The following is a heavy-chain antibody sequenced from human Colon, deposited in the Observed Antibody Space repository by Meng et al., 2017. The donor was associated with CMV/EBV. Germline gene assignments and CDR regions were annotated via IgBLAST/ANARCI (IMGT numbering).Heavy chain of an antibody. CDR1: GFIVGSNY. CDR3: ARDGWLNYAYGMDV. V-gene: IGHV3-66*02. Sequence: GGSLRLSCAASGFIVGSNYLAWVRQAPGKGLEWVSVIYSGGSTFYADSVKGRFTISRDNSKNTVYLHMNHLRVEDTAVYYCARDGWLNYAYGMDVWGQGTTVTVSS. CDR2: IYSGGST. J-gene: IGHJ6*02. D-gene: IGHD6-19*01.